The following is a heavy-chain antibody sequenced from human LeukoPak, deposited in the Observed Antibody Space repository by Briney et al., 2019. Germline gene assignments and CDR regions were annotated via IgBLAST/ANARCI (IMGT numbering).Heavy chain of an antibody. J-gene: IGHJ3*02. Sequence: ASVKVSCKASGYTFTSYYMHWVRQTPGQGLEWMGIINPSGGSTSYAQKFQGRVTMTRDMSTSTVYMELSSLRSEDTAVYYCARLVEMVTIRNRDAFDIWGQGTMVTVSS. CDR1: GYTFTSYY. CDR2: INPSGGST. V-gene: IGHV1-46*01. D-gene: IGHD5-24*01. CDR3: ARLVEMVTIRNRDAFDI.